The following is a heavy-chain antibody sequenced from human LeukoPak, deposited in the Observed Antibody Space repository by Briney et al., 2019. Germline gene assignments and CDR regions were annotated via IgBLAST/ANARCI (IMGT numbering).Heavy chain of an antibody. V-gene: IGHV3-23*01. J-gene: IGHJ4*02. CDR2: ISGSGGST. D-gene: IGHD6-25*01. Sequence: GGSLRLSCAASGFTSSSYAMSWARQAPGKGLEWVSAISGSGGSTYYADSVKRRFTISRDNSKNTLYLHMNSLRAEDTAVYYCARQRPGPYYFDCWGQGILVSVSS. CDR1: GFTSSSYA. CDR3: ARQRPGPYYFDC.